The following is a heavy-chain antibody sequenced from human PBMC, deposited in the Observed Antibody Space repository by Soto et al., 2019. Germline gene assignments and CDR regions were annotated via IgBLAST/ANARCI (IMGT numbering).Heavy chain of an antibody. D-gene: IGHD2-8*02. CDR1: GFTFSSYG. Sequence: QVQLVESGGGVVQPGRSLRLSCAASGFTFSSYGMHWVRQAPGKGLEWVAVIWYDGSNKYYADSVKGRFTISRDNSKNTLYLQRNSLRAEDTAVHYCARDKGSSGAYWYYGMEVWGQGTTVTVSS. V-gene: IGHV3-33*01. J-gene: IGHJ6*02. CDR3: ARDKGSSGAYWYYGMEV. CDR2: IWYDGSNK.